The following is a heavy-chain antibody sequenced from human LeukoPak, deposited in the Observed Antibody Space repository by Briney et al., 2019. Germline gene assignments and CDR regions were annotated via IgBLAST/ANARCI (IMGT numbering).Heavy chain of an antibody. CDR1: GFTFDDYA. CDR3: AKDIAQGYTFGSIEQDY. D-gene: IGHD5-18*01. Sequence: GRSLRLSCAASGFTFDDYAMHWVRQAPGKGLEWVSAISESGSGTYYADSVKGRFTISRDNSKDTLPLQMNSLRAEDTAVYYCAKDIAQGYTFGSIEQDYWGQGTLVTVSS. J-gene: IGHJ4*02. CDR2: ISESGSGT. V-gene: IGHV3-23*01.